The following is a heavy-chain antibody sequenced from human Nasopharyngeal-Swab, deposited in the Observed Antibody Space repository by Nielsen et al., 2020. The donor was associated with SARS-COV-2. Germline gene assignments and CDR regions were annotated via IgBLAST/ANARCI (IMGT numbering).Heavy chain of an antibody. Sequence: GESLKISCVVSGFNFSSYWMNWVRQVPGKGLVWVSRISGDGSATSYADSVQGRFTISRHNARNTVFLQMNSLREADTAVYYCEGIWSSNDAFDIWGQGTMVTVSS. CDR3: EGIWSSNDAFDI. CDR1: GFNFSSYW. V-gene: IGHV3-74*01. D-gene: IGHD2-15*01. CDR2: ISGDGSAT. J-gene: IGHJ3*02.